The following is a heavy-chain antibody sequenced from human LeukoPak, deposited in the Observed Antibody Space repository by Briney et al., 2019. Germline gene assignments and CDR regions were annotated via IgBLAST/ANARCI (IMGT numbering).Heavy chain of an antibody. J-gene: IGHJ4*02. CDR3: ARQHDFCSSNWYFGY. V-gene: IGHV3-33*01. D-gene: IGHD6-13*01. CDR2: IWYDGSNK. CDR1: GFTFSNYG. Sequence: GGSLRLSCAASGFTFSNYGMEWVRQAPGQGREWVAVIWYDGSNKYYADSVKGRFTISRDNSKNTLYLQMNSLRAEDTAVYYCARQHDFCSSNWYFGYWGQGTLVTVSS.